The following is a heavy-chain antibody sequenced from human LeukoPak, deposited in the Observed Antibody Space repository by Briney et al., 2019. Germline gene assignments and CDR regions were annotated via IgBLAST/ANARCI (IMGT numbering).Heavy chain of an antibody. CDR2: IKQDGSEK. CDR3: ARFNGAVAGSNWFDP. Sequence: GGSLRLSCAASGFTFSSYWMSWVRQAPGKGLEWVANIKQDGSEKCYVDSVKGRFTISRDNAKNSLYLQMNSLRAEDTAVYYCARFNGAVAGSNWFDPWGQGTLVTVSS. CDR1: GFTFSSYW. D-gene: IGHD6-19*01. J-gene: IGHJ5*02. V-gene: IGHV3-7*01.